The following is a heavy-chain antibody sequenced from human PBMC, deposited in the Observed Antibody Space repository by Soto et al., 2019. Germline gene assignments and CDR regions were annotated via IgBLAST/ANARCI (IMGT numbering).Heavy chain of an antibody. D-gene: IGHD6-25*01. CDR3: ARGLGSGDY. V-gene: IGHV1-46*03. Sequence: QVQLVQSGAEVKKPGASVKVSCKASGYTLTNFYIHWVRQAPGQGLEWMGIINPNGGSTNYAHNFQGRVTITRDTSTSTVYMYLSSLRSEDTAVYYCARGLGSGDYWGRGTLVTVSS. J-gene: IGHJ4*02. CDR2: INPNGGST. CDR1: GYTLTNFY.